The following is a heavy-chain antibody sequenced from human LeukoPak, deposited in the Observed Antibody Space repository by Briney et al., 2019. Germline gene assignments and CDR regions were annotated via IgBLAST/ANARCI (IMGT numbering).Heavy chain of an antibody. CDR3: ARSGVTTPGHFDS. CDR2: IYTSGTT. Sequence: SETLSLTCTVSGGSISSGDYYWSWIRQPPGKGLEWIGRIYTSGTTNYNPSLKSRVIMSVDKSQSQVSLRLTSVTAADTAVYYCARSGVTTPGHFDSWGQGTLVTVSS. V-gene: IGHV4-61*02. D-gene: IGHD4-17*01. CDR1: GGSISSGDYY. J-gene: IGHJ4*02.